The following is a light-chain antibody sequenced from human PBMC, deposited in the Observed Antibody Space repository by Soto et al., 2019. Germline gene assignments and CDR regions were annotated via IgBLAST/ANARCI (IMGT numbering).Light chain of an antibody. CDR2: DVN. Sequence: QSALTQPRSVSGSPGQSVTISCTEATNYVSWYQQHPGKAPKLLISDVNQRPSGVPDRFSGSKSGRTASLTISGLLAEDEADYYCCSFAGSYTSFVFGPGTKLTVL. V-gene: IGLV2-11*01. J-gene: IGLJ1*01. CDR3: CSFAGSYTSFV. CDR1: TNY.